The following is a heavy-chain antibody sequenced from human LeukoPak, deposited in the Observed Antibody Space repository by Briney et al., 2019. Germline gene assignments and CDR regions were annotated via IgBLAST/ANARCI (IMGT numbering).Heavy chain of an antibody. Sequence: ASVKVSCKASGYTFTGYYMHWVRQAPGQGLEWMGWINPNSGCTNYAQQLQCRVTMTTDTSTSTAYMELRSLRSDDTAVYYCASISQYYYDSSGYYSMVRNAFDIWGQGTMVTVSS. J-gene: IGHJ3*02. CDR2: INPNSGCT. V-gene: IGHV1-2*02. D-gene: IGHD3-22*01. CDR3: ASISQYYYDSSGYYSMVRNAFDI. CDR1: GYTFTGYY.